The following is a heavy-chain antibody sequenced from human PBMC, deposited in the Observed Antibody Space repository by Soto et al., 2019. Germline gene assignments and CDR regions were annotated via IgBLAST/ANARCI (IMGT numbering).Heavy chain of an antibody. CDR1: GGSISGSSNS. V-gene: IGHV4-39*07. Sequence: SETLSLACTVSGGSISGSSNSWGWTRQPPGKGLEWVGCLFYTGSTNYNPSLKSRVTLSVDTSKNQFSLKLSSVTAADTAVYYCARVYWDPIVGATRDDYWGQGTLVTVSS. D-gene: IGHD1-26*01. J-gene: IGHJ4*02. CDR2: LFYTGST. CDR3: ARVYWDPIVGATRDDY.